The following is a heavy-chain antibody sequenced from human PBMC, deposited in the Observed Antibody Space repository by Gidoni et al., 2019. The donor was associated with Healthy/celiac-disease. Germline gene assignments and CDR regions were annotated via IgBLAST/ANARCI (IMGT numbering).Heavy chain of an antibody. D-gene: IGHD4-17*01. CDR2: ISSSSSYI. V-gene: IGHV3-21*01. CDR1: AFTFRSYS. Sequence: EVQLVESGGGLVKPGGSLRLSCAASAFTFRSYSMNWVRQAPGKGLEWVSSISSSSSYIYYADSVKGRFTISRDNAKNSLYLQMNSLRAEDTAVYYCARDLRIDDGDYYFDYWGQGTLVTVSS. CDR3: ARDLRIDDGDYYFDY. J-gene: IGHJ4*02.